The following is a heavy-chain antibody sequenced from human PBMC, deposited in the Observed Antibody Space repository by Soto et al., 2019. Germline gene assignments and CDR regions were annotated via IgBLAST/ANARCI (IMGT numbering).Heavy chain of an antibody. CDR1: GGSLSRSSYY. Sequence: SETLSLTCSVSGGSLSRSSYYWGWVRQPPWKGLEWIASIHYSGSTYYNPSLKSRVTISVDTSKNHFSLKLSSVTAADTAVYYWARRRGRSPVVFDYWGQGTLVTVSS. CDR2: IHYSGST. D-gene: IGHD2-21*01. V-gene: IGHV4-39*02. CDR3: ARRRGRSPVVFDY. J-gene: IGHJ4*02.